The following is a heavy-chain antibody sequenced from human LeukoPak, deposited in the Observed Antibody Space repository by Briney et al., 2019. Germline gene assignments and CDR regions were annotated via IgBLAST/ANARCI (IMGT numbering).Heavy chain of an antibody. CDR3: ARGGGYCTNGVCYRWFDP. CDR1: GYTFTSYD. J-gene: IGHJ5*02. V-gene: IGHV1-8*03. CDR2: MNPNSGNT. D-gene: IGHD2-8*01. Sequence: GASVKVSCKASGYTFTSYDINWVRQATGQGLEWMGWMNPNSGNTGYAQKFQGRVTITRNTSISTAYMELSSLRSEDTAVYYCARGGGYCTNGVCYRWFDPWGQGTLVTVSS.